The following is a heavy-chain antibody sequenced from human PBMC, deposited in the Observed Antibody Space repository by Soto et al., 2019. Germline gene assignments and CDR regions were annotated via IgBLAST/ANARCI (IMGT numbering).Heavy chain of an antibody. D-gene: IGHD3-22*01. CDR1: GFTFSSYA. Sequence: PGGSLRLSCAASGFTFSSYAMHWVRQAPGKGLEWVAVISYDGSNKYYADSVKGRFTISRDNSKNTLYLQMNSLRAEDTAVYYCASGGIVVVITAFDYWGQGTLVTVSS. J-gene: IGHJ4*02. CDR3: ASGGIVVVITAFDY. CDR2: ISYDGSNK. V-gene: IGHV3-30-3*01.